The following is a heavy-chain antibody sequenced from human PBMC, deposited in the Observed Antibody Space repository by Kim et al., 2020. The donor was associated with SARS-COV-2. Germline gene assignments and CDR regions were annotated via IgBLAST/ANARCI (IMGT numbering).Heavy chain of an antibody. CDR1: GYTFTSYD. J-gene: IGHJ4*01. CDR2: MNPSSGGT. Sequence: ASVKVSCKASGYTFTSYDINWVRQATGQWLEWMGLMNPSSGGTGYAHKFHGRVTMTRNTSISTAYMQLSSLRSEATAVYYCARAQLGYYYDSSGYFKHYW. CDR3: ARAQLGYYYDSSGYFKHY. V-gene: IGHV1-8*01. D-gene: IGHD3-22*01.